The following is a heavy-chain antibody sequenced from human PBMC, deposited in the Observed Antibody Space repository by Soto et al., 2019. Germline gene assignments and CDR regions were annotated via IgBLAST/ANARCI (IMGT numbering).Heavy chain of an antibody. CDR3: ASLGGSRQLHAFDI. V-gene: IGHV3-30*03. J-gene: IGHJ3*02. D-gene: IGHD2-2*01. Sequence: ESGGGVVQPGRSLRLSCAASGFTFSSYGMHWVRQAPGKGLEWVAVISYDGSNKYYADSVKGRFTISRDNSKNTLYLQMNSLRAEDTAVYYCASLGGSRQLHAFDIWGQGTMVTVSS. CDR1: GFTFSSYG. CDR2: ISYDGSNK.